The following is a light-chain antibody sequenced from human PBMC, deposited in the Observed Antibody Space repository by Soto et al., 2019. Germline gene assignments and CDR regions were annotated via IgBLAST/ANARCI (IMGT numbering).Light chain of an antibody. CDR1: QGISSY. V-gene: IGKV1-9*01. CDR3: QQVNVYPST. CDR2: DAS. Sequence: IQLTQSPSSLSASVGARVTITCRASQGISSYLGWYQQKQGKAPNLLIYDASTLHSGVPSRFSVGGSGTDLTITISSLQPEDGETYDGQQVNVYPSTFGGGTKVDIK. J-gene: IGKJ4*01.